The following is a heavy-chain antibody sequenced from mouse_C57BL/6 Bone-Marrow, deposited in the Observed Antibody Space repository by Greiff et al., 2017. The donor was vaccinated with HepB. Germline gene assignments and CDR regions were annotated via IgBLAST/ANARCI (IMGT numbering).Heavy chain of an antibody. D-gene: IGHD1-1*01. CDR3: ARGGYYGTWFAY. V-gene: IGHV1-19*01. J-gene: IGHJ3*01. CDR1: GYTFTDYY. CDR2: INPYNGGT. Sequence: EVQVVESGPVLVKPGASVKMSCKASGYTFTDYYMNWVKQSHGKSLEWIGVINPYNGGTSYNQKFKGKATLTVDKSSSTAYMELNSLTSEDSAVYYCARGGYYGTWFAYWGQGTLVTVSA.